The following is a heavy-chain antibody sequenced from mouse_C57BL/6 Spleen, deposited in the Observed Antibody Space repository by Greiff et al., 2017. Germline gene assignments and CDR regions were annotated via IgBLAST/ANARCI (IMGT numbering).Heavy chain of an antibody. V-gene: IGHV1-59*01. D-gene: IGHD1-1*01. Sequence: VQLQQPGAELVRPGTSVKLSCKASGYTFTSYWMHWVKQRPGQGLEWIGVIDPSDSYTNYNQKFKGKATLTVDTSSSTAYMQLSSLTSEDSAVYYCALYYYGSSYPFAYWGQGTLGTVSA. J-gene: IGHJ3*01. CDR1: GYTFTSYW. CDR2: IDPSDSYT. CDR3: ALYYYGSSYPFAY.